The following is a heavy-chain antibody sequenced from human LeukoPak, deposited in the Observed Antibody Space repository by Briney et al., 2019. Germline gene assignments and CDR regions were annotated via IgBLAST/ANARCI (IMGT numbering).Heavy chain of an antibody. CDR2: ISNDSVDK. Sequence: PGGSLRLSCVGSGFSFSDYSMSWIRQAPGKGLEWVSYISNDSVDKYYVDSVRGRFTISRDNAKKSMYLQMSGLRVEDTAVYYCARRDWVSGAVRAFDIWGQGTMVTVSS. V-gene: IGHV3-11*04. D-gene: IGHD3-3*01. J-gene: IGHJ3*02. CDR3: ARRDWVSGAVRAFDI. CDR1: GFSFSDYS.